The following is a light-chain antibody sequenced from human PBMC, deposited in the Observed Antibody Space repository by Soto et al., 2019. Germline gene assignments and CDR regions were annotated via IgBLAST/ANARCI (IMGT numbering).Light chain of an antibody. CDR3: QSYASSLSGVV. CDR1: SSNIGAGYD. Sequence: QSVLTQPPSVSGAPGQRVTISCTGSSSNIGAGYDVHSYQQLPGTAPKLLIYGNNNRPSGVPDRFSGSKSGTSASLAITGLQAEDEADYYCQSYASSLSGVVFGGGTKVPVL. J-gene: IGLJ2*01. CDR2: GNN. V-gene: IGLV1-40*01.